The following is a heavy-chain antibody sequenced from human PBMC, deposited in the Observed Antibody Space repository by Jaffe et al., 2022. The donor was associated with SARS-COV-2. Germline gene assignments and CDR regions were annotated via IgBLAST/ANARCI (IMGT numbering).Heavy chain of an antibody. V-gene: IGHV3-30*18. Sequence: QVQLVESGGGVVQPGRSLRLSCAASGFTFSSYGMHWVRQAPGKGLEWVAVISYDGSNKYYADSVKGRFTISRDNSKNTLYLQMNSLRAEDTAVYYCAKPLDVGGSAPFDYWGQGTLVTVSS. CDR2: ISYDGSNK. CDR1: GFTFSSYG. J-gene: IGHJ4*02. CDR3: AKPLDVGGSAPFDY. D-gene: IGHD1-26*01.